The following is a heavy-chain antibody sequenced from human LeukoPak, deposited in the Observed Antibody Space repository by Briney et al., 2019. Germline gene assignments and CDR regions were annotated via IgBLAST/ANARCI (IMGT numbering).Heavy chain of an antibody. J-gene: IGHJ1*01. CDR3: ARDSYCGGDCYSATGYFQY. CDR1: GFTFSSYS. Sequence: PGGSLRLSCAASGFTFSSYSMNWVRQAPGKRLEWVSSICVSGNYIYYADSVKGRFTISRDNAKNSLYLQMNSLRAEDTAVYYCARDSYCGGDCYSATGYFQYWGQGTLVTVSS. V-gene: IGHV3-21*01. CDR2: ICVSGNYI. D-gene: IGHD2-21*02.